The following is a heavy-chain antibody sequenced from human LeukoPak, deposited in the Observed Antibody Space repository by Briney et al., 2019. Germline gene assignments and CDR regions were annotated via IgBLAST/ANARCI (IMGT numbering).Heavy chain of an antibody. D-gene: IGHD2-2*02. V-gene: IGHV3-30*02. Sequence: GGSLRLSCAASGFTFSSYGIHWVRQAPGKGLEWVAFIRYDGSNKYYADSVKGRLTMSRDNSKNTLYLQMNSLRAEDTAVYYCAKQIGVVPAAIRGYYFDYWGQGTLVTVSS. CDR3: AKQIGVVPAAIRGYYFDY. CDR1: GFTFSSYG. CDR2: IRYDGSNK. J-gene: IGHJ4*02.